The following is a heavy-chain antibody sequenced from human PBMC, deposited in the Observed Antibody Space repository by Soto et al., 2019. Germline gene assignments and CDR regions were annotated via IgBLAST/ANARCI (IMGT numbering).Heavy chain of an antibody. Sequence: EVHLLESGGRLVQPGGSLRLSCAASGFTFSSYDLSWVRQAPGKGLEWVSHISSTGSRTNYADSVKGRFTISRDNSRSTMSVEMNILRADDTAIYYCVRVVLAATPGFDSWGQGTLVTVSS. CDR3: VRVVLAATPGFDS. CDR1: GFTFSSYD. D-gene: IGHD2-15*01. CDR2: ISSTGSRT. J-gene: IGHJ4*02. V-gene: IGHV3-23*01.